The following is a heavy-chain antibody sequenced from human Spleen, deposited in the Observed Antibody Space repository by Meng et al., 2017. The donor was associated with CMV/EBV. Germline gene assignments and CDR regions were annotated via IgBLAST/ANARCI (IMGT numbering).Heavy chain of an antibody. D-gene: IGHD5-12*01. CDR2: ITTDGIM. J-gene: IGHJ4*02. CDR3: VRDVSTSGYDCGGY. CDR1: GFTFSDYY. V-gene: IGHV3-11*04. Sequence: CAASGFTFSDYYMSWIHQAPGKGLEWISYITTDGIMYYADSVRGRFTISRDDAKSSLYLQMTSLSADDTAVYYCVRDVSTSGYDCGGYWGQGTLVTVSS.